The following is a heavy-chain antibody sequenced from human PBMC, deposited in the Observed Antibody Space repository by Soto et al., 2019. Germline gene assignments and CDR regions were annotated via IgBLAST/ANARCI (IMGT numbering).Heavy chain of an antibody. CDR2: IKQDGSEK. D-gene: IGHD3-10*01. CDR1: GFIFSNYW. Sequence: HLGGSLRLSCAASGFIFSNYWMNWVRQAPGKGLEWVANIKQDGSEKYYVDSVKGRFTISRDYAKNSLYLQMNSLRAEDTAVYYCARESGTYYYYYGMDVWGQGTTVTVSS. J-gene: IGHJ6*02. V-gene: IGHV3-7*01. CDR3: ARESGTYYYYYGMDV.